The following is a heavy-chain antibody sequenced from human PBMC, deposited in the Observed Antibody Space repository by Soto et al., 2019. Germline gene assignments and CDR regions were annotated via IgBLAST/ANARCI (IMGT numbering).Heavy chain of an antibody. J-gene: IGHJ4*02. CDR3: AKEPDYGGLYYFDY. CDR2: ISGSGGST. CDR1: GFTLSIYA. Sequence: GGSLRLSCAASGFTLSIYAMSWVRQAPGKGLEWVSAISGSGGSTYYADSVKGRFTISRDNSKNTLYLQMNSLRAEDTAVYYCAKEPDYGGLYYFDYWGQGTLVTVSS. V-gene: IGHV3-23*01. D-gene: IGHD4-17*01.